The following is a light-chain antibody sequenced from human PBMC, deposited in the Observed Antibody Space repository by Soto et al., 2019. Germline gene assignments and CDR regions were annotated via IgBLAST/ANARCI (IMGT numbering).Light chain of an antibody. V-gene: IGKV1-39*01. CDR2: AAS. CDR3: QQSYSAPRT. J-gene: IGKJ4*01. Sequence: DIQMTQSPSSLSASAGDRVTITCRASQTITSFLNWYQQKPGKAPKLLIFAASSLQSAIPSRFSGSGSGTDFTLTISSLQPEDFATYYCQQSYSAPRTFGGGTKVEIK. CDR1: QTITSF.